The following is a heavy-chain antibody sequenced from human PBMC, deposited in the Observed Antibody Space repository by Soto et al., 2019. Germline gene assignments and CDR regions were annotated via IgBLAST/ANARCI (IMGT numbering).Heavy chain of an antibody. CDR2: IYYSGST. V-gene: IGHV4-30-4*01. CDR1: GGSISSGDYY. D-gene: IGHD6-6*01. CDR3: ARDTGYSSSPSIDY. Sequence: PSETLSLTCTVSGGSISSGDYYWRWIRQPPGKGLEWIGYIYYSGSTYYNPSLKSRVTISVDTSKNQFSLKLSSVTAADTAVYYCARDTGYSSSPSIDYWGQGTLVTVS. J-gene: IGHJ4*02.